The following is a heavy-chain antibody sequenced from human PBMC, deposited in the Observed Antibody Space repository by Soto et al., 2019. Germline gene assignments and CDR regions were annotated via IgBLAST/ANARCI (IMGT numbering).Heavy chain of an antibody. CDR1: GFTFSSYE. Sequence: EVPLVESGGNLVQPGGSLRLSCAASGFTFSSYEMNWVRQAPGKGLEWVSYISSSGSTIYYADSVKGRFTISRDNATNSLYLQMNSLRAEEKALYYCAREGPGDCGYWGQGTLVTVSS. D-gene: IGHD2-21*02. CDR2: ISSSGSTI. V-gene: IGHV3-48*03. J-gene: IGHJ4*02. CDR3: AREGPGDCGY.